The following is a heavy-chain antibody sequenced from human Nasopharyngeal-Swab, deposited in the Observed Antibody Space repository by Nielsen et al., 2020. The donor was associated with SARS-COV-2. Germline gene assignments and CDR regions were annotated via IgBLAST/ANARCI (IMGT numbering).Heavy chain of an antibody. Sequence: WIRQPPGKGLEWIGYIYYSGSTNYNPSLKSRVTISVDTSKNQFSLKLSFVTAADTAVYYCASQNFWSGYYKRDPIDYWGQGTLVTVSS. CDR3: ASQNFWSGYYKRDPIDY. J-gene: IGHJ4*02. CDR2: IYYSGST. D-gene: IGHD3-3*01. V-gene: IGHV4-61*07.